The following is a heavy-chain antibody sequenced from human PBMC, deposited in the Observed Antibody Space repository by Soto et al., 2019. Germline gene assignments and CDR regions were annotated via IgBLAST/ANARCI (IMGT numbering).Heavy chain of an antibody. CDR1: GYTFTSYG. CDR2: ISAYNGNT. CDR3: ARDFVGDFWSGRPDAFDI. J-gene: IGHJ3*02. D-gene: IGHD3-3*01. V-gene: IGHV1-18*01. Sequence: QVQLVQSGAEVKKPGASVKVSCKASGYTFTSYGISWVRQAPGQGLEWMGWISAYNGNTNYAQKLQGRVTMTTDTSTSTAYMELRSLRSDDTAVYYCARDFVGDFWSGRPDAFDIWGQGTMVTVSS.